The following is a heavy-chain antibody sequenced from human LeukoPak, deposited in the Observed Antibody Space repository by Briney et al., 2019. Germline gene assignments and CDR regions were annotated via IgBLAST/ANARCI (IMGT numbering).Heavy chain of an antibody. J-gene: IGHJ5*02. Sequence: GGSLRLSCAASGFTFSSYSMNWVRQAPGKGLEWVSAISGSGGSTYYADSVKGRFTISRDNSKNTLYLQMNSLRAEDTAVYYCASLGYCSGGSCYSASWFDPWGQGTLVTVSS. D-gene: IGHD2-15*01. V-gene: IGHV3-23*01. CDR1: GFTFSSYS. CDR2: ISGSGGST. CDR3: ASLGYCSGGSCYSASWFDP.